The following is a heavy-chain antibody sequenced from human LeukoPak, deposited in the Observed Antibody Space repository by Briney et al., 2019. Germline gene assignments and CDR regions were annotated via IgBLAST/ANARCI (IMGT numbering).Heavy chain of an antibody. Sequence: YTXTXXGXXXVRQAPXQGLXXXXWISAYNGNTNYAQKLQGRVTMTTDTSTSTAYMELRSLRSDDTAVYYCARDIVRGAGAFDIWGQGTMVTVSS. V-gene: IGHV1-18*01. J-gene: IGHJ3*02. CDR3: ARDIVRGAGAFDI. CDR2: ISAYNGNT. CDR1: YTXTXXG. D-gene: IGHD3-10*01.